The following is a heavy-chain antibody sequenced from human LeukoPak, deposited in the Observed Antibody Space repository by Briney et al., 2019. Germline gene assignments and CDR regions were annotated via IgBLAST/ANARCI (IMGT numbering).Heavy chain of an antibody. Sequence: PSETLSLTCAVYGGSFIGFHWNWIRQAPGKGLEWIGDINHSGSTNYNPSLTSRVTISVDPSKNQFSLNLSSVTAADTAVYYCARGKSFDAFDIWGQGTMVTVSS. CDR2: INHSGST. V-gene: IGHV4-34*01. CDR1: GGSFIGFH. CDR3: ARGKSFDAFDI. J-gene: IGHJ3*02.